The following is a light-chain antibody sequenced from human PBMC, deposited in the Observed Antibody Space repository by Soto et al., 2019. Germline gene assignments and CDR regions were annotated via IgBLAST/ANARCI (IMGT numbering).Light chain of an antibody. Sequence: EVVLTQSPATLSLSPGERATLSCRASQNVRTFLDWYQQKPGQAPRLLIYGASNSAAGIPARFSGSGSGTDFSLTISSLVPEDVAVYYCRQHSHWPPWTFGQGTRVEIQ. CDR1: QNVRTF. CDR2: GAS. CDR3: RQHSHWPPWT. V-gene: IGKV3-11*01. J-gene: IGKJ1*01.